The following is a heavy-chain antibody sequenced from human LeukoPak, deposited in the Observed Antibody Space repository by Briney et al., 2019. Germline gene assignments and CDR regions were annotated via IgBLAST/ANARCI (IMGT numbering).Heavy chain of an antibody. CDR1: GGSISSYY. V-gene: IGHV4-59*12. Sequence: SETLSLTCTVSGGSISSYYWSWIRQPPGKGLEWIGYIYYSGSTYYNPSLKSRVTISVDTSKNQFSLKLSSVTAADTAVYYCAREEGGGDWYYWGQGTLVTVSS. D-gene: IGHD2-21*01. J-gene: IGHJ4*02. CDR2: IYYSGST. CDR3: AREEGGGDWYY.